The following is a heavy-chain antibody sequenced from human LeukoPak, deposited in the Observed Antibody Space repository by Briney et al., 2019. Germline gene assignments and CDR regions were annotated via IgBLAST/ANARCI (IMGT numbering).Heavy chain of an antibody. J-gene: IGHJ4*02. CDR1: GYTFTSYD. D-gene: IGHD3-22*01. CDR3: ARDPKPGSSGYYPFDY. CDR2: IIPIFGTA. V-gene: IGHV1-69*13. Sequence: ASVKVSCKASGYTFTSYDINWVRQATGQGLEWMGGIIPIFGTANYAQKFQGRVTITADESTSTAYMELSSLRSEDTAVYYCARDPKPGSSGYYPFDYWGQGTLVTVSS.